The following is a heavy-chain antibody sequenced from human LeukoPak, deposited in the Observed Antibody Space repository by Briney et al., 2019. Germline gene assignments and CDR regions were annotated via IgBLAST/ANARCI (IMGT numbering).Heavy chain of an antibody. CDR2: ISGSSSTL. Sequence: GGSLRLSCAASGFNFRTYSMKWIRQAPGKGLEWISYISGSSSTLCYADSVKGRFTISRDNANNSLFLQMNGLRAEDSAIYYCARGELIGTVFDFWGQGALVTASS. CDR3: ARGELIGTVFDF. D-gene: IGHD1-7*01. CDR1: GFNFRTYS. V-gene: IGHV3-48*04. J-gene: IGHJ4*02.